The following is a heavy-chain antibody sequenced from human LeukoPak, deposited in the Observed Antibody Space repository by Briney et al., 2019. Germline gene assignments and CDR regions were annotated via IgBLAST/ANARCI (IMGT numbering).Heavy chain of an antibody. CDR3: ARELKYCSGGSCYLRRIYAFDL. D-gene: IGHD2-15*01. CDR1: GGSFSGYY. J-gene: IGHJ3*01. CDR2: INHSGST. V-gene: IGHV4-34*01. Sequence: PSETLSLTCAVYGGSFSGYYWSWIRQPPGKGLEWIGEINHSGSTNYNPSLKSRVTISVDTSKNQFSLKLSSVTAADTAVYYCARELKYCSGGSCYLRRIYAFDLWGQGTMVTVSS.